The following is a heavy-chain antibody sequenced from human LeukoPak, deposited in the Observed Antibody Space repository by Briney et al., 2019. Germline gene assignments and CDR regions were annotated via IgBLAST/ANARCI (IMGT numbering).Heavy chain of an antibody. Sequence: SETLSLTCTVSGGSISSYYWSWIRQPPGKGLEWIGYIYYSGSTNYNPSLKSRVTISVDTSKNQFSLKLSSVTAADTAVHYCARAADGSGSYGYWGQGTLVTVSS. V-gene: IGHV4-59*01. J-gene: IGHJ4*02. CDR3: ARAADGSGSYGY. CDR1: GGSISSYY. D-gene: IGHD3-10*01. CDR2: IYYSGST.